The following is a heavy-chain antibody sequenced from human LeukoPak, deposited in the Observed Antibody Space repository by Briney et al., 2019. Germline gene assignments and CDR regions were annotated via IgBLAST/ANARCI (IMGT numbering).Heavy chain of an antibody. CDR3: AEGSYYAY. CDR1: GFSFSNYD. J-gene: IGHJ4*02. Sequence: GGSLRLSCAASGFSFSNYDMHWVRQAPGKGLEWVAFMRYDENDRYYADAVEGRSTISRDNSKNTLFLQMNSLTTDDTAVYYCAEGSYYAYWGQGTLVTVSS. CDR2: MRYDENDR. D-gene: IGHD1-26*01. V-gene: IGHV3-30*02.